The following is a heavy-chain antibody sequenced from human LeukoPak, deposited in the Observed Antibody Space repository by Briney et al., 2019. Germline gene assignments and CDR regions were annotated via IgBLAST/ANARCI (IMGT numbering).Heavy chain of an antibody. D-gene: IGHD5-12*01. J-gene: IGHJ4*02. CDR2: VSYDGSNE. Sequence: GTLSLSCAASGFTFSSYTMHWVRQAPGQGLEWMAAVSYDGSNEYYADSVKGRFTISRDNSKNTLYLQMNSLRAEDTAVYYCARGRNIVATSGYFDYWGQGTLVTVSS. CDR1: GFTFSSYT. CDR3: ARGRNIVATSGYFDY. V-gene: IGHV3-30-3*01.